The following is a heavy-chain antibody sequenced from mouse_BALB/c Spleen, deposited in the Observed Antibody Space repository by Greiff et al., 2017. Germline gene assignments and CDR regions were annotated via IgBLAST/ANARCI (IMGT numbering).Heavy chain of an antibody. V-gene: IGHV3-2*02. D-gene: IGHD2-1*01. CDR3: ARLDYYGNYAAMDY. Sequence: EVQGVESGPGLVKPSQSLSLTCTVTGYSITSDYAWNWIRQFPGNKLEWMGYISYSGSTSYNPSLKSRISITRDTSKNQFFLQLNSVTTEDTATYYCARLDYYGNYAAMDYWGQGTSVTVSS. CDR1: GYSITSDYA. J-gene: IGHJ4*01. CDR2: ISYSGST.